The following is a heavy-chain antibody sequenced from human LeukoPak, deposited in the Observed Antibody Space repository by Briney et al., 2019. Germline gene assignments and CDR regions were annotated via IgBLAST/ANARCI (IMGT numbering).Heavy chain of an antibody. D-gene: IGHD5-18*01. J-gene: IGHJ5*02. V-gene: IGHV3-23*01. CDR2: ISGSGGST. CDR1: GFTFSSYA. Sequence: GGSLRLSCAASGFTFSSYAMSWVRQAPGKGLEWVSAISGSGGSTYYADSVKGRFTISRDNSKNTLYLQMNSPRAEDTAVYYCAKNQMGYSYGPNWFDPWGQGTLVTVSS. CDR3: AKNQMGYSYGPNWFDP.